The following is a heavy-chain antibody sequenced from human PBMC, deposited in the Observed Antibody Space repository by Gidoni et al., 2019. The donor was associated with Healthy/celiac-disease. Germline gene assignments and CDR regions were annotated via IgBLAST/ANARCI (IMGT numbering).Heavy chain of an antibody. D-gene: IGHD2-15*01. Sequence: QVQLVESGGGVVQPGRSLRLSCAASGFTFSSYGMHWVRQAPGKGLEWVAVIGYDGSNKYYADSVKGRFTISRDNSKNTLYLQMNSLRAEDTAVYYCARDLSVSMILSGHDDAFDIWGQGTMVTVSS. CDR3: ARDLSVSMILSGHDDAFDI. J-gene: IGHJ3*02. V-gene: IGHV3-33*01. CDR1: GFTFSSYG. CDR2: IGYDGSNK.